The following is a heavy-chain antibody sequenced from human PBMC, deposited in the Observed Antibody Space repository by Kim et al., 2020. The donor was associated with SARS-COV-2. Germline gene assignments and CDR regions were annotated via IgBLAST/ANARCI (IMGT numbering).Heavy chain of an antibody. V-gene: IGHV4-31*03. CDR2: IYYSGST. J-gene: IGHJ3*02. CDR3: ARGEWLSGLDI. Sequence: SETLSLTCTVSGGSISSGGYYWSWIRQHPGKGLEWIGYIYYSGSTYYNPSLKSRVTISVDTSKNQFSLKLSSVTAADTAVYYCARGEWLSGLDIWGQGTMVTVSS. D-gene: IGHD3-3*01. CDR1: GGSISSGGYY.